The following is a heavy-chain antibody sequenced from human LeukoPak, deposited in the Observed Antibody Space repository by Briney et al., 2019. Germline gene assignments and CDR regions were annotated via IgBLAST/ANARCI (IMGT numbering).Heavy chain of an antibody. J-gene: IGHJ4*02. CDR3: ARLDCFVEGCYNH. Sequence: SETLSLTCSVSGDSVTSSYWNWIRQPSGKGLEWIGYVSSDGTTNYTPSLRSRLIMSVDTAKNDISLILTSVTASDTAIYYCARLDCFVEGCYNHWGRGTLVTVSS. CDR1: GDSVTSSY. CDR2: VSSDGTT. V-gene: IGHV4-59*08. D-gene: IGHD2-15*01.